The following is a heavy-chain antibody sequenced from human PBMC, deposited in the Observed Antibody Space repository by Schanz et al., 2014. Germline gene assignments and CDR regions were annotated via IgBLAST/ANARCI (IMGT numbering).Heavy chain of an antibody. D-gene: IGHD6-13*01. CDR3: ARDGEAAAGCDY. Sequence: EVQLVESGGGLVQPGGSLRLSCAASGFTFSSYAMSWVRQAPGKGLEWISYITYNGGTIYYADSVKGRFTISRDNSKTTVYLQMNSLRAEDTAVYYCARDGEAAAGCDYWGQGTLVTVSS. CDR2: ITYNGGTI. J-gene: IGHJ4*02. V-gene: IGHV3-23*04. CDR1: GFTFSSYA.